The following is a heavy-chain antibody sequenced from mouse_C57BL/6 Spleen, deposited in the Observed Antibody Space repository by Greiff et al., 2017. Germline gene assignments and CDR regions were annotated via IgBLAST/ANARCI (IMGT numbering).Heavy chain of an antibody. CDR1: GFTFSSYT. D-gene: IGHD2-5*01. CDR2: ISGGGGNT. Sequence: EVQGVESGGGLVKPGGSLKLSCAASGFTFSSYTMSWVRQTPEKRLEWVATISGGGGNTYYPDSVKGRFTISRDNAKNTLYLQMSSLRSEDTALYYCAIVYYSNCSDWFDYWGQGTTLTVSS. V-gene: IGHV5-9*01. CDR3: AIVYYSNCSDWFDY. J-gene: IGHJ2*01.